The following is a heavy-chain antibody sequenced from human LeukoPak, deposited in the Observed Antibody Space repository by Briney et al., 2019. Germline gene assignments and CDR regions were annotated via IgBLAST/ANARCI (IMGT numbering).Heavy chain of an antibody. J-gene: IGHJ4*02. CDR1: GGSISSNY. CDR2: IYYSGST. V-gene: IGHV4-59*12. Sequence: SETLSLTCTVSGGSISSNYWSWIRQPPGKGLEWIGYIYYSGSTNYNPSLKSRVTMSVDTSKNQFSLKLSSVTAADTAVYYCARGFEGLALDYWGQGTLVTVSS. D-gene: IGHD3-16*01. CDR3: ARGFEGLALDY.